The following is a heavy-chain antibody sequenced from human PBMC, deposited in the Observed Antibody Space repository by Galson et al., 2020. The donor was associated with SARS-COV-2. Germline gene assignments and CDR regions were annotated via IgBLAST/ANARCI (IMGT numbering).Heavy chain of an antibody. V-gene: IGHV3-23*01. CDR3: AKGAVVTAIPQFLDY. D-gene: IGHD2-21*02. J-gene: IGHJ4*02. CDR1: GFTFNSYA. Sequence: GGSLRLSCAASGFTFNSYAMIWVRQAPGKGLEWVSAISGSGGSTDYADSVKGRFTISRDNSKNTLYLQMNSLRAEDTAVFYCAKGAVVTAIPQFLDYWGQGTLVTVSS. CDR2: ISGSGGST.